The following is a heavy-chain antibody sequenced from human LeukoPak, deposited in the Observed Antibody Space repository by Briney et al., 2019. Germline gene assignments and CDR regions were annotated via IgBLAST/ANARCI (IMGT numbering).Heavy chain of an antibody. CDR3: ARHYSSREYSSSSLPYYYYYMDV. CDR2: IYYSGST. D-gene: IGHD6-6*01. CDR1: GGSISSSSYY. Sequence: SETLSLTCTVSGGSISSSSYYWGWIRQPPGKGLEWIGSIYYSGSTYYNPSLKSRVTISVDTSKNQFSLKLSSVTAADTAVYYCARHYSSREYSSSSLPYYYYYMDVWGEGTTVTVSS. V-gene: IGHV4-39*01. J-gene: IGHJ6*03.